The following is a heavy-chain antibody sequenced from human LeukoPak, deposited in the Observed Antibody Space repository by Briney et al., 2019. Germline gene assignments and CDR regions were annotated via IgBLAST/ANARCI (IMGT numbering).Heavy chain of an antibody. CDR3: ARGVLVVVPAAGAFDI. J-gene: IGHJ3*02. CDR2: IYTSGST. D-gene: IGHD2-2*01. Sequence: ETLSLTCTVSGGSISSYYWSWIRQTAGKGLEWIGRIYTSGSTNYNPSLKSRVTMSVDTSKNQFSLKLSSVTAADTAVYYCARGVLVVVPAAGAFDIWGQGTMVTVSS. V-gene: IGHV4-4*07. CDR1: GGSISSYY.